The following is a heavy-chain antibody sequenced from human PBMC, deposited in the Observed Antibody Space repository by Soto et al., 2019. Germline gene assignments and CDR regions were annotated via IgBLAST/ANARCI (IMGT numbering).Heavy chain of an antibody. CDR2: IYYSGST. CDR3: ASALYCSGGSCYPGAFDI. CDR1: GGSICSGGYY. V-gene: IGHV4-31*03. Sequence: SETPSLTCTVSGGSICSGGYYGSWIRQHPGKGLEWIGYIYYSGSTYYNPSLKSRVTISVDTSKNQFSLKLSSVTAADTAVYYCASALYCSGGSCYPGAFDIWGQGTMVTVSS. D-gene: IGHD2-15*01. J-gene: IGHJ3*02.